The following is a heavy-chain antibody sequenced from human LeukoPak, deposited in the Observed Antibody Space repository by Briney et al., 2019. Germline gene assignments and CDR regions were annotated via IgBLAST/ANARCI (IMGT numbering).Heavy chain of an antibody. CDR1: GFTFSSYA. CDR2: ISYDGSNK. CDR3: ARSYHSSWGGFDY. Sequence: GGSLRLSCAASGFTFSSYAMHWVRQAPGKGLEWVAVISYDGSNKYYADSVKGRFTISRDNSKNTLYVQMNSLRAEDTAVYYCARSYHSSWGGFDYWGQGTLVTVSS. J-gene: IGHJ4*02. D-gene: IGHD6-13*01. V-gene: IGHV3-30-3*01.